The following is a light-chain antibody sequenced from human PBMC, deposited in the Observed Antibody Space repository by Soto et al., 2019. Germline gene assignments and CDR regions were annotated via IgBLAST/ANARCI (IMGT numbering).Light chain of an antibody. CDR1: SSDVGGYNF. J-gene: IGLJ1*01. CDR3: SSYTTSTTVV. CDR2: EVS. Sequence: QSALTQPASVFGSPGQSITFSCTGTSSDVGGYNFVSWYQQHPGKAPKLMIDEVSSRHSGVPNRFSGSKSGNTASLTISGLQPEDEADYYGSSYTTSTTVVFGTGTKLTVL. V-gene: IGLV2-14*03.